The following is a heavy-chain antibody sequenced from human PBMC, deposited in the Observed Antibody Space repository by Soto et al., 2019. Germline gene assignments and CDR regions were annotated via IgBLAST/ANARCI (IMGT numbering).Heavy chain of an antibody. CDR3: ARSHLWFGETFTWFDP. Sequence: KRYRKAVGYRKTVYLSRCGSHANKQGLEWMGYINPTSGGTNFALKFQGWVTMTTDTSINTAYVELSGLKSDDPAVYYCARSHLWFGETFTWFDPWGQGTLVTVSS. J-gene: IGHJ5*02. CDR2: INPTSGGT. D-gene: IGHD3-10*01. V-gene: IGHV1-2*04. CDR1: GYRKTVYL.